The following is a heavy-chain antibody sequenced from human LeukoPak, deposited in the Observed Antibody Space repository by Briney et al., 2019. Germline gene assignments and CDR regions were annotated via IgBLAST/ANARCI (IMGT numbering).Heavy chain of an antibody. Sequence: SETLSLTCTVSGGSISSGDYYWSWIRQPPGKGLEWIGYIYYSGSTNYNPSLKSRVTISVDTSKNQFSLKLSSVTAAVTAVYYCARLIVPRDAFDIWGQGTMVTVSS. CDR2: IYYSGST. D-gene: IGHD3-16*02. J-gene: IGHJ3*02. CDR1: GGSISSGDYY. V-gene: IGHV4-30-4*01. CDR3: ARLIVPRDAFDI.